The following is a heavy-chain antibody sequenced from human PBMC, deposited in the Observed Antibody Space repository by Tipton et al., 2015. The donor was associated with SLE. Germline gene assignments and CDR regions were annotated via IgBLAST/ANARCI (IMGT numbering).Heavy chain of an antibody. CDR3: ARASERIGHFDY. V-gene: IGHV4-59*12. Sequence: TLSLTCTVSGGSMRNWCWSWIRQPPGKGLEWIAFICYSGFSNYNPSLKSRVTISLDTPKNQFSVQLSSVTAADTAVYYCARASERIGHFDYWGRGTLVTVSS. J-gene: IGHJ4*02. CDR2: ICYSGFS. CDR1: GGSMRNWC. D-gene: IGHD1-1*01.